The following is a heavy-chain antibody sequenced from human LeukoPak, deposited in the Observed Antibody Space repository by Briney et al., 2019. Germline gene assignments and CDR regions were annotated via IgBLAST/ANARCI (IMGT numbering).Heavy chain of an antibody. V-gene: IGHV3-23*01. CDR1: GFAFNSCA. CDR3: AKDRTTGYYYFDY. D-gene: IGHD3-9*01. J-gene: IGHJ4*02. CDR2: ISDSGIST. Sequence: GGSLRLSCVASGFAFNSCAMGWVRQAPGKGLEWVSVISDSGISTYYADSVKGRFTISRDNSKSTLYLQMNSLRAEDTAVYHCAKDRTTGYYYFDYWGQGTQVTVSS.